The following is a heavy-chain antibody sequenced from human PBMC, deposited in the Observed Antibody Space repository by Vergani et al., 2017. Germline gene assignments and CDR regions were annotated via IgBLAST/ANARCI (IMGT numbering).Heavy chain of an antibody. CDR1: GGSFSGYY. Sequence: QVQLQQWGAGLLKPSETLSLTCAVYGGSFSGYYWSWIRQPPGKGLEWIGEINHSGSTNYNPSLKSRVTISGDTSKNQFSLKLSSVTAADTAVYYCARHTHVYYDSSAAGAAGYYYYGMDVWGQGTTVTVSS. J-gene: IGHJ6*02. CDR3: ARHTHVYYDSSAAGAAGYYYYGMDV. V-gene: IGHV4-34*01. D-gene: IGHD3-22*01. CDR2: INHSGST.